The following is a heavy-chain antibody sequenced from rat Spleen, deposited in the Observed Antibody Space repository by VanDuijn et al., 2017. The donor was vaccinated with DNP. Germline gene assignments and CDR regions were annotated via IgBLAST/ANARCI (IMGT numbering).Heavy chain of an antibody. CDR2: MSSGGTT. J-gene: IGHJ2*01. CDR1: GFSLTSYT. CDR3: ARHYYSSPVGH. Sequence: QVQLKESGPGLVQPSQTLSLTCTVSGFSLTSYTVSWFRQPPGKGLEWIAAMSSGGTTYYNSSLKSRLSISRDTSKSQVFLKMNSLQTEDTAMFFYARHYYSSPVGHWGQGVMVTVSS. V-gene: IGHV2-6*01. D-gene: IGHD1-2*01.